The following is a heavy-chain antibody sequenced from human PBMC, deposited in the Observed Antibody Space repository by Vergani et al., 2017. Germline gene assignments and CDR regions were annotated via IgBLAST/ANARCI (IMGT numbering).Heavy chain of an antibody. CDR1: GFTFSDYY. Sequence: QVQLVESGGGLVKPGGSLRLSCAASGFTFSDYYMSWIRQAPGKGLEWVSYISSCGSTIYYADSVKGRFTISRDNAKNSLYLQMNSLRAEDTAVYYCARDLQYCSSTSCYWFNYGMDVWGQGTTVTVSS. J-gene: IGHJ6*02. CDR2: ISSCGSTI. V-gene: IGHV3-11*04. D-gene: IGHD2-2*01. CDR3: ARDLQYCSSTSCYWFNYGMDV.